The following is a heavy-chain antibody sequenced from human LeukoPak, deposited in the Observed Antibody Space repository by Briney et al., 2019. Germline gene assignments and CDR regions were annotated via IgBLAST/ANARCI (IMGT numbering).Heavy chain of an antibody. Sequence: SETLSLTCTVSGGSISNYYWSWIRQPPGKGLEWIGYIYYSGSTNYNPSLKSRVTISLDTSKNQFSLKLTSVTAADTAVYYCARDSGSYLNWFDPWGQGTLVTVSS. CDR3: ARDSGSYLNWFDP. V-gene: IGHV4-59*01. CDR1: GGSISNYY. J-gene: IGHJ5*02. CDR2: IYYSGST. D-gene: IGHD1-26*01.